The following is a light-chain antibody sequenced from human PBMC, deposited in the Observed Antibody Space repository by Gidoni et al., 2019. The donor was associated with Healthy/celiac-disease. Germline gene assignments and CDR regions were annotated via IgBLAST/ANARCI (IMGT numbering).Light chain of an antibody. Sequence: SYELTQPTSVSVSPGKTARITCSGDALPKHYAYWYQQKPGQAPVLVLYKDRERPSGIPERFSGSSSGTTVTLTISGVQAEDEADYYCQSADSSGTPWVFGGGTKLTVL. V-gene: IGLV3-25*02. CDR1: ALPKHY. J-gene: IGLJ3*02. CDR2: KDR. CDR3: QSADSSGTPWV.